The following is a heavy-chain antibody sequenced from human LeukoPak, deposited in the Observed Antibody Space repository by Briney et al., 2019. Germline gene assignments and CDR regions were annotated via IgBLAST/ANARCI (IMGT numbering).Heavy chain of an antibody. J-gene: IGHJ4*02. D-gene: IGHD2-15*01. CDR2: IYSGGST. Sequence: GGSLRLSCAASGFTFSSNYTNWVRQAPGKGLEWVSVIYSGGSTYDAGSGKVRFTISRDTSKNTLYLQINSLRAEDTAVYYCAREEGGGSRPFDYWGQGTLVTVSS. CDR3: AREEGGGSRPFDY. CDR1: GFTFSSNY. V-gene: IGHV3-53*01.